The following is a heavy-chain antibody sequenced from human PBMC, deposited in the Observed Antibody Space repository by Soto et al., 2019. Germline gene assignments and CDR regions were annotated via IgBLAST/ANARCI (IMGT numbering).Heavy chain of an antibody. CDR3: ARDLYSNYGDAFDI. Sequence: GGSLRLSCAASGFTFGDYAMHWVRQAPGKGLEWVSGISWNSDNIGYADSVKGRFTISRDNVKNSLYLQMNSLRAEDTALYYCARDLYSNYGDAFDIWGQGTMVTVSS. D-gene: IGHD4-4*01. J-gene: IGHJ3*02. V-gene: IGHV3-9*01. CDR1: GFTFGDYA. CDR2: ISWNSDNI.